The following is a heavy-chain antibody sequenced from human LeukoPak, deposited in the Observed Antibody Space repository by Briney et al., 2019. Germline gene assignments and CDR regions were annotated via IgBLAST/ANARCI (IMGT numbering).Heavy chain of an antibody. J-gene: IGHJ5*02. CDR1: GFSLSTGGVC. D-gene: IGHD6-13*01. V-gene: IGHV2-70*11. Sequence: SGPTLVNPTRTLTLTCTLSGFSLSTGGVCVSWIRQPPGKALEWLARIDWDDDKYYSTSLKTRLTISKDTSKNQVILTMTNMDPVDTATYYCARIGYSSSWSWFDPWGQGTLVTVSS. CDR2: IDWDDDK. CDR3: ARIGYSSSWSWFDP.